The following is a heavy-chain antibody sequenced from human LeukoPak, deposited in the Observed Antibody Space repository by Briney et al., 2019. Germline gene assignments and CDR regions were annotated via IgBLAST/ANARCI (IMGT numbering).Heavy chain of an antibody. CDR2: ISSGADTT. V-gene: IGHV3-23*01. CDR1: GSTFSNYA. J-gene: IGHJ4*02. CDR3: AKDLEQSYSGWSTSYDG. D-gene: IGHD6-19*01. Sequence: GGSLRLSCAASGSTFSNYALSWVRQIPGKRLEWVSAISSGADTTGYADSVKGRFTISRDNSKSTIYLQMNSLRAEDTAVYYCAKDLEQSYSGWSTSYDGWGQGTLVTVSS.